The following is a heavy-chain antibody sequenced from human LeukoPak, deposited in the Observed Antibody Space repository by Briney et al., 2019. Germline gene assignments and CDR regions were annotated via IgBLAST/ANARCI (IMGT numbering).Heavy chain of an antibody. CDR1: GGSISSGGYS. J-gene: IGHJ5*02. CDR2: IYHSGST. D-gene: IGHD2/OR15-2a*01. V-gene: IGHV4-30-2*01. CDR3: ARLSTSYNWFDH. Sequence: SETLSHTCAVSGGSISSGGYSWSWIRQPPGKGLEWIGYIYHSGSTYYNPSLKSRVTISVDRSKNQSSLKLSSVTAADTAVYYCARLSTSYNWFDHWGRGTLVTVSS.